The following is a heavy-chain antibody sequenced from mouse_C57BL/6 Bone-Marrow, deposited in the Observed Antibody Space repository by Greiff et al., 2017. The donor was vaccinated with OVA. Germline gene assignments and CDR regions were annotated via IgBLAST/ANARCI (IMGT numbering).Heavy chain of an antibody. J-gene: IGHJ2*01. V-gene: IGHV1-59*01. D-gene: IGHD3-1*01. CDR3: ARLGSFDY. CDR1: GYTFTSYW. Sequence: QVQLQQPGAELVRPGTSVKLSCKASGYTFTSYWMHWVKQRPGQGLEWIGVIDPSDSYTNYNQKFKGKATLTVDTSSSTAYMQLSSLTSEDSAVYYGARLGSFDYWGQGTTLPVSS. CDR2: IDPSDSYT.